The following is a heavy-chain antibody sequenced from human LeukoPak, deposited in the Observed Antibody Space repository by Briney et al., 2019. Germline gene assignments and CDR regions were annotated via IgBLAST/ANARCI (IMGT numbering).Heavy chain of an antibody. CDR1: GYTFTGYY. CDR2: VNPNSGGT. J-gene: IGHJ4*02. V-gene: IGHV1-2*02. D-gene: IGHD3-9*01. CDR3: ARGGGLRYFDWLPLYYFDY. Sequence: ASVKVSCRASGYTFTGYYMHWVRQAPGQGLEWMGWVNPNSGGTNYAQKFQGRVTMTRDTSISTAYMELSGLRSDDTAVYYCARGGGLRYFDWLPLYYFDYWGQGTLVTVSS.